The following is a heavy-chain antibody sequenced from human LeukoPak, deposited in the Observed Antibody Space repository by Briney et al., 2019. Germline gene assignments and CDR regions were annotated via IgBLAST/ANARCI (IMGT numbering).Heavy chain of an antibody. D-gene: IGHD3-22*01. V-gene: IGHV3-23*01. CDR1: GFTFSSYA. Sequence: GGSLRLSCAASGFTFSSYAMHWVRQAPGKGLEWVSAISGSGGSTYYADSVKGRFTISRDNSKNTLYLQMNSLRAEDTAVYYCAKDDYYDSSGYPDYWGQGTLVTVSS. CDR3: AKDDYYDSSGYPDY. J-gene: IGHJ4*02. CDR2: ISGSGGST.